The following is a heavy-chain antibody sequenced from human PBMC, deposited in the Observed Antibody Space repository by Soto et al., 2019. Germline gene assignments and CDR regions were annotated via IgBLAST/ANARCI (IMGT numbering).Heavy chain of an antibody. CDR3: ARGYCSRPSCSHFDC. J-gene: IGHJ4*02. CDR2: MSYDGGNK. Sequence: GGSLRLSCAASGFTFSSYAVHWVRQAPGKGLEWVAVMSYDGGNKYYADSVKGRFTISSDNSKNTLYLQMNSLGTEDTAVYYCARGYCSRPSCSHFDCWGQGTLVTVSS. D-gene: IGHD2-2*01. CDR1: GFTFSSYA. V-gene: IGHV3-30-3*01.